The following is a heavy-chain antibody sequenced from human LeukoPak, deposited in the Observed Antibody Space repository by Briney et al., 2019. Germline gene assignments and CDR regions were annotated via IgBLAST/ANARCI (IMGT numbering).Heavy chain of an antibody. V-gene: IGHV1-18*01. CDR1: GYRFNVYD. D-gene: IGHD4-23*01. J-gene: IGHJ3*01. CDR2: ISTYTGRA. Sequence: ASVKVSCKTSGYRFNVYDILWVRQAPGHGLDYVGWISTYTGRANYAQKFQGRVSMITDTSTSTAYLELTNLTSSDTGLYYCARPDGTNSGTNAFDVWGLGTMVTVAS. CDR3: ARPDGTNSGTNAFDV.